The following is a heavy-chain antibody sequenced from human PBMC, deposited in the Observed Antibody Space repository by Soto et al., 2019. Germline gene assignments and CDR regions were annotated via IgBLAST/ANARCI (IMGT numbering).Heavy chain of an antibody. J-gene: IGHJ4*02. CDR2: IYHSGST. V-gene: IGHV4-38-2*02. CDR1: GYSISSAYY. Sequence: SETLSLTCAVSGYSISSAYYWGWIRQPPGKGLEWIGNIYHSGSTYYNLSLKSRVTISVDTSKNQFFLNLSSVTAADTSMYYCVRERAGGPIDYWGQGTLVTVSS. CDR3: VRERAGGPIDY.